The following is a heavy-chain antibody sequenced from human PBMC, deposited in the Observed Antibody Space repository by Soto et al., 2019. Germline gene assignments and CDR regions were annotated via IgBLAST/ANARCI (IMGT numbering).Heavy chain of an antibody. CDR1: GFKFGDYL. Sequence: QVQFVQSGAEVRKPGASVNISCWASGFKFGDYLLNWVRKAPGQTSEWMGSINPDNGITRYSQTFQDRITISRHSSTMKDYVAVTDLTVDYTAYYSCAREIQSVGPHAYEAFDVSCQGTTVSV. CDR3: AREIQSVGPHAYEAFDV. J-gene: IGHJ3*01. CDR2: INPDNGIT. D-gene: IGHD2-2*01. V-gene: IGHV1-3*01.